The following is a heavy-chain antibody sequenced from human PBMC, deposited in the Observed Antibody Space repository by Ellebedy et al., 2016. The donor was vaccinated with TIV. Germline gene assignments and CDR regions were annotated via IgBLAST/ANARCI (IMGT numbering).Heavy chain of an antibody. Sequence: PGGSLRLSCAASGFTFTSYPMHWVRQAPDKGLEWVAVIWHDGSNKYYADSLKGRFTISRDNSKNMLYLQMDSLRTEDTAVYYCAKDRSGSWVYDYWGQGTLVTVSS. CDR1: GFTFTSYP. J-gene: IGHJ4*02. D-gene: IGHD6-13*01. CDR2: IWHDGSNK. V-gene: IGHV3-30*02. CDR3: AKDRSGSWVYDY.